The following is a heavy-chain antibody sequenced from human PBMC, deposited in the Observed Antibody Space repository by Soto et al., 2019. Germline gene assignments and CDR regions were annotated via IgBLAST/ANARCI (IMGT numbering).Heavy chain of an antibody. V-gene: IGHV4-31*03. CDR1: GDSIISGNNY. D-gene: IGHD3-10*01. CDR3: ARGREEAGGPFDH. Sequence: LSLTCIVSGDSIISGNNYWTWIRQHPGKGLEWIGYIYYTGITYYNPSLKSRITISKDMSGAQFSLQLSSVTAADTSVYYCARGREEAGGPFDHWGQGIMVTVS. CDR2: IYYTGIT. J-gene: IGHJ4*02.